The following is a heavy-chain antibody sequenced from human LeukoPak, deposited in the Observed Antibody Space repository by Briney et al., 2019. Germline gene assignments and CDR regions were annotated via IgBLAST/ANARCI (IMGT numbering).Heavy chain of an antibody. J-gene: IGHJ4*02. D-gene: IGHD3-22*01. CDR3: ARVILPAKYYYDSSGFDY. V-gene: IGHV4-31*03. CDR2: IYYSGST. Sequence: SETLSLTCTVSGGSISSGGYYWSWIRQHPGKGLEWIGYIYYSGSTYYNPSLKSRVTISVETYKNQFSLKLSSVTAADTAVYYCARVILPAKYYYDSSGFDYWGQGTLVTVSS. CDR1: GGSISSGGYY.